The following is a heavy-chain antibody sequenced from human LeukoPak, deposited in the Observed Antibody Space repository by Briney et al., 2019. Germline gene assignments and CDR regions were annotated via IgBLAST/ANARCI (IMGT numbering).Heavy chain of an antibody. Sequence: SETLSLTCTVSGGSISSYYWSWIRQPPGKGLEWIGYIYYSGSTNYNPSLKSRVTISVDTSKNQFSLKLSSVTAADTAVYYCARSPSGGEDETAPWGQGTLVTVSS. V-gene: IGHV4-59*01. CDR2: IYYSGST. D-gene: IGHD2-21*01. CDR3: ARSPSGGEDETAP. J-gene: IGHJ5*02. CDR1: GGSISSYY.